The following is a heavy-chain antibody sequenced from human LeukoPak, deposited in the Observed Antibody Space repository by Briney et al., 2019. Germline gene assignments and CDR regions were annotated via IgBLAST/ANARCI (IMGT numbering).Heavy chain of an antibody. D-gene: IGHD3-22*01. CDR3: VRRPNPWGYFDSSDDS. Sequence: GESLKISCKHSEYSFPNYCIGWVRQMPGKGLEWMGITYPDDSDTRYSPSFQGQVTISADRSISTAYLQWDSLKASDTAMYYCVRRPNPWGYFDSSDDSWGQGTLVTVSS. CDR2: TYPDDSDT. J-gene: IGHJ4*02. CDR1: EYSFPNYC. V-gene: IGHV5-51*01.